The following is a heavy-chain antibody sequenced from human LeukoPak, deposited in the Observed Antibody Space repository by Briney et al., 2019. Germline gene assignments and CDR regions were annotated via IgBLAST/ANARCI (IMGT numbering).Heavy chain of an antibody. Sequence: GGSLRLSCAASGFNFNYVWMNWVRQAPGKGLEWVGRIRTKIEGETRDYPAPVKGRFTISRDDSKTTLYLQMNGLKTEDSAVYYCTTERNWELLRPYGLDIWAKGPRSPSR. CDR2: IRTKIEGETR. D-gene: IGHD7-27*01. CDR1: GFNFNYVW. J-gene: IGHJ6*02. V-gene: IGHV3-15*01. CDR3: TTERNWELLRPYGLDI.